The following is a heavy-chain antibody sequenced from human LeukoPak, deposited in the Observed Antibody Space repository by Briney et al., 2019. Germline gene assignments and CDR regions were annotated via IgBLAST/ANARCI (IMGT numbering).Heavy chain of an antibody. V-gene: IGHV3-21*04. CDR3: AKGERGYSGLYYFDY. J-gene: IGHJ4*02. D-gene: IGHD5-12*01. Sequence: GGSLRLSCAASGFTFSSYSMNWVRQAPGKGLEWVSSISSSSGYIYYADSVKGRFTISRDNAKNSLYLQMNSLRAEDTAVYYCAKGERGYSGLYYFDYWGQGTLVTVSS. CDR1: GFTFSSYS. CDR2: ISSSSGYI.